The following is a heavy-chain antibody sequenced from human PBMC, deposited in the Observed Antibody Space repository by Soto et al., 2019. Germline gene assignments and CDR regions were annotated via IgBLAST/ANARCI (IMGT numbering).Heavy chain of an antibody. CDR2: IYYSGST. J-gene: IGHJ4*02. CDR3: ARWVRGVIDPYFDY. CDR1: GASISSGGYY. Sequence: QVQLQESGPGLVKPSQTLSLTCTVSGASISSGGYYWSWIRQHPGKGLEWIGYIYYSGSTYYNPSLKSRVTISVDTSKNQFSLKLSSVTAADTAVYYCARWVRGVIDPYFDYWGQGTLVTVSS. D-gene: IGHD3-10*01. V-gene: IGHV4-31*03.